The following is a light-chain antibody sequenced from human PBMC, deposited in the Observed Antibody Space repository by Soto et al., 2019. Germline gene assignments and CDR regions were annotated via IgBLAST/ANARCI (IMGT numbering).Light chain of an antibody. CDR1: SSDVGFYNF. CDR2: EVT. J-gene: IGLJ1*01. V-gene: IGLV2-8*01. Sequence: QSVLTQPPSAYGSPGQSLKISCTGTSSDVGFYNFVSWYQQRPGKAPKLVIYEVTKRPSGVPDRFSGSKSGSTASLTVSGLQADDEADYYCAAYAGTKLLVFGSGTKVTVL. CDR3: AAYAGTKLLV.